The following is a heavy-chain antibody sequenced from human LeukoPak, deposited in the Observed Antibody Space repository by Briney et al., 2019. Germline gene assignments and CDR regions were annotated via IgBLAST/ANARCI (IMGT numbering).Heavy chain of an antibody. Sequence: GGSLRLSCAASGFTFSSYGMHWVRQAPGKGLEWVAVISYDGSNKYHADSVKGRFTISRDNSKNTLYLQMNSLRAEDTAVYYCAKAYCGGDCYSRLYYFDYWGQGTLVTVSS. D-gene: IGHD2-21*01. J-gene: IGHJ4*02. CDR1: GFTFSSYG. CDR3: AKAYCGGDCYSRLYYFDY. CDR2: ISYDGSNK. V-gene: IGHV3-30*18.